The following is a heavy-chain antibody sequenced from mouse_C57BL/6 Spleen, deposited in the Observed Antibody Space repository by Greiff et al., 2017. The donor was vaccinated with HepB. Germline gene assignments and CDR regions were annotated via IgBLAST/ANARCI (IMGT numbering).Heavy chain of an antibody. CDR1: GYTFTSYT. V-gene: IGHV1-4*01. D-gene: IGHD2-10*02. Sequence: QVQLQQSGAELARPGASVKMSCKASGYTFTSYTMHWVKQRPGQGLEWIGYINPSSGYTKYNQKFKDKATLTADKSSSTAYIQLSSLTSEDSAVYYCAKGYGNYDWFAYWGQGTLVTVSA. CDR2: INPSSGYT. J-gene: IGHJ3*01. CDR3: AKGYGNYDWFAY.